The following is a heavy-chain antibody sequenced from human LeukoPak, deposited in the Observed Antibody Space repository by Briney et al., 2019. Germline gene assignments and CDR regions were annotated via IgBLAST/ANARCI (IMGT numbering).Heavy chain of an antibody. J-gene: IGHJ3*02. CDR3: ARVCSNTSCWGAFDI. D-gene: IGHD2-2*01. CDR2: ISSSSSYI. Sequence: GGSLRLPCAASGFILRNYAMSWVRQAPGKGLEWVSSISSSSSYIYYADSVKGRFTISRDNAKNSLYLQMNSLRAEDTAVYYCARVCSNTSCWGAFDIWGQGTMVTVSS. V-gene: IGHV3-21*01. CDR1: GFILRNYA.